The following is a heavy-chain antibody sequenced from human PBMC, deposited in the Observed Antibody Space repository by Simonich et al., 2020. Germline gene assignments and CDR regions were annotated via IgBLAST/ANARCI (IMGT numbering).Heavy chain of an antibody. CDR1: GFTFSSYG. J-gene: IGHJ6*02. CDR2: IRYYKSNK. V-gene: IGHV3-30*02. Sequence: QVQLVESGGGVVQPGRSLRLSCAASGFTFSSYGMHWVRQAPGKWLAWVDCIRYYKSNKYYADSVKCRFTITRDNSKNTLYLQMISLRAEDTAMYYCAKESTVSRWDYYYGMDVWGQGTTVTVSS. D-gene: IGHD4-17*01. CDR3: AKESTVSRWDYYYGMDV.